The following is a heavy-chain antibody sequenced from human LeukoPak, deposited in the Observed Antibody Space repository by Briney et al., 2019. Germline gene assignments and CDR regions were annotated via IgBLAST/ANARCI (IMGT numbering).Heavy chain of an antibody. D-gene: IGHD2-21*01. Sequence: PGGSLRLSCAASGFTFSSYAMSWVRQAPGKGLEWVSAISGSGGSTYYADSVKGRFTISRDNSKNTLYLQMNSLRAEDTAVYYCAKAPEGLFFPYNWFDPWGQGTLVTVSS. V-gene: IGHV3-23*01. CDR2: ISGSGGST. CDR3: AKAPEGLFFPYNWFDP. CDR1: GFTFSSYA. J-gene: IGHJ5*02.